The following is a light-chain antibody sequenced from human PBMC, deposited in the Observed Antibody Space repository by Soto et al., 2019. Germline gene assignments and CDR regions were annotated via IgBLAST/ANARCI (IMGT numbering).Light chain of an antibody. V-gene: IGKV1D-12*01. J-gene: IGKJ4*01. CDR2: GAS. CDR1: QDISTL. Sequence: DIQMTQSPSSVSASIGDTVTITCRASQDISTLWAWYQQKPGKAPKLLIYGASTLESGVPSRFSGRGSGTDFTLTISSLQPEDFATDFCQQADSFPLTFGGGTKVEMK. CDR3: QQADSFPLT.